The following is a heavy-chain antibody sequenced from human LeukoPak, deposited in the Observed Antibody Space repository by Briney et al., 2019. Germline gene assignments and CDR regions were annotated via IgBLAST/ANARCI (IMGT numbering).Heavy chain of an antibody. CDR1: GSTLNSYN. J-gene: IGHJ4*02. D-gene: IGHD2-15*01. V-gene: IGHV3-33*08. Sequence: GESLRLSCEASGSTLNSYNMNWVRQAPGKGLEWVAVIWYDGSNKYYADSVKGRFTISRDNSKNTLYLQMNSLRAEDTAVYYCARDPEGYCSGGSCSTTPSWGQGTLVTVSS. CDR2: IWYDGSNK. CDR3: ARDPEGYCSGGSCSTTPS.